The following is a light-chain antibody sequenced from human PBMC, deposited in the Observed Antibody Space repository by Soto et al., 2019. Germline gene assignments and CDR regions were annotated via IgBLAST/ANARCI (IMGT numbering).Light chain of an antibody. V-gene: IGKV1-5*03. CDR1: QNINRW. CDR3: QQYMTYSGS. J-gene: IGKJ1*01. CDR2: KAS. Sequence: DIQMTQSPSTLSASVGDRVTITCRASQNINRWLAWYQQKPGKAPKLLIHKASNLQSGVPSRFSGSESGTEFTLTISSLQPDDFAAYYCQQYMTYSGSFGQGTKVEIK.